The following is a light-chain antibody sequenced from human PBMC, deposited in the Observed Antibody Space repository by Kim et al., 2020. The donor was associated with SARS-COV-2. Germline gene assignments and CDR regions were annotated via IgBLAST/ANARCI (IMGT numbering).Light chain of an antibody. CDR2: DDT. V-gene: IGLV6-57*02. CDR1: NN. J-gene: IGLJ2*01. CDR3: HSYDLNSDI. Sequence: NNVQWYQQRLGSAPTTVIYDDTHRASGVPDRFSGSIDSSSNSAALTISGLETEDEADYYCHSYDLNSDIFGGGTQLTV.